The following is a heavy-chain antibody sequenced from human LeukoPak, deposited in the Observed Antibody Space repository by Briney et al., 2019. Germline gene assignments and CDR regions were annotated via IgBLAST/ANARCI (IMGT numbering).Heavy chain of an antibody. Sequence: GGSLRLSCAASGFPFSSYSMTWVRQAPGKGLEWVANIKPDGTTKSYVDSVKGRFTISRDNALNSLYLQMNSLRAEDTAIYYCARSIPYGTTWYGRSDYWGQGTLVTVSS. CDR2: IKPDGTTK. CDR1: GFPFSSYS. V-gene: IGHV3-7*03. D-gene: IGHD6-13*01. J-gene: IGHJ4*02. CDR3: ARSIPYGTTWYGRSDY.